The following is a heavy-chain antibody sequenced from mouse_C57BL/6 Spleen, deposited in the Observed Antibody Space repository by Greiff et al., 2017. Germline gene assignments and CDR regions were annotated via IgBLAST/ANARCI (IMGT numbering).Heavy chain of an antibody. V-gene: IGHV1-4*01. Sequence: VQLQQSGAELARPGASVKMSCKASGYTFTSYTMHWVKQRPGQGLEWIGYINPSSGYTKYNQKFKDKATLTADKSSSTAYMQLSSLTSEDSSVYYCARRDSSGPFAYWGQGTLVTVSA. CDR3: ARRDSSGPFAY. D-gene: IGHD3-2*02. J-gene: IGHJ3*01. CDR1: GYTFTSYT. CDR2: INPSSGYT.